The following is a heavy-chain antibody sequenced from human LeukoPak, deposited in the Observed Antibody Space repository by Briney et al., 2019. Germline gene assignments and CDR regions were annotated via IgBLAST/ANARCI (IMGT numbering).Heavy chain of an antibody. D-gene: IGHD3-22*01. V-gene: IGHV4-31*03. CDR3: ARDAGHYYDSSGYYYFDY. CDR2: IYYSGST. Sequence: PSETLSLTCTVSGGSISSGGYYWSWIRQHPGKGLEWIGYIYYSGSTYYNPSLKSRVTISVDTSKNQFSLKLSSVTAADTAVYYCARDAGHYYDSSGYYYFDYWGQGTLVTVSS. J-gene: IGHJ4*02. CDR1: GGSISSGGYY.